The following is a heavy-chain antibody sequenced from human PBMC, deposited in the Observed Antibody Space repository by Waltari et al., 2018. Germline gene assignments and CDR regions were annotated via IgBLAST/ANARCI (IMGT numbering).Heavy chain of an antibody. CDR2: IEPEEGET. D-gene: IGHD3-10*01. Sequence: EVQLVQSGAEVKKPGATVKISCKASGYTFIDSFMHWVQQAQGKGLEWVGRIEPEEGETVYAEKLQGRVTITADTSTDTSYLELSSLRSDDTAVYYCAPLPGGSGQTFDYWGQGTLLTVSS. J-gene: IGHJ4*02. CDR1: GYTFIDSF. CDR3: APLPGGSGQTFDY. V-gene: IGHV1-69-2*01.